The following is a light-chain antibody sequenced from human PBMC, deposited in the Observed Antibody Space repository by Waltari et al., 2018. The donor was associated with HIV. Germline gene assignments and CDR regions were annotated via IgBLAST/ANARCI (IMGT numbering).Light chain of an antibody. J-gene: IGKJ1*01. CDR1: QSVSSD. Sequence: EIVMTQSPATLSVSPGERATLSCRASQSVSSDLAWYQQIPGQAPRLLIYGASTRATGIPARFSASGSGTEFTLTISSLQSEDFAVYYCQQHNNWPRTFGQGTKVEIK. CDR2: GAS. CDR3: QQHNNWPRT. V-gene: IGKV3-15*01.